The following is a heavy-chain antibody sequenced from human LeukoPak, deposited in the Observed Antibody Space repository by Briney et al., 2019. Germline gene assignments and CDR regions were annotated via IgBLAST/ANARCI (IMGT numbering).Heavy chain of an antibody. Sequence: PGRSLRLSCAASGFTFSSYAMHWVRQAPGKGLEWVAVISYDGSNKYYADSVKGRFTISRDNSKNTLYLQMNSLRAEDTAVYYCAKGFLEWLLVDYWGQGTLVTVSS. J-gene: IGHJ4*02. D-gene: IGHD3-3*01. CDR1: GFTFSSYA. CDR3: AKGFLEWLLVDY. V-gene: IGHV3-30-3*01. CDR2: ISYDGSNK.